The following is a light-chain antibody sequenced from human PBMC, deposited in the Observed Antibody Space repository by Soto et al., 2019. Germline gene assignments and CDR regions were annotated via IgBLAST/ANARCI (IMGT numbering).Light chain of an antibody. CDR1: SSNIGAGFD. CDR3: NSYAGSIYV. CDR2: GNS. J-gene: IGLJ1*01. V-gene: IGLV1-40*01. Sequence: QSVLTQPPSVSGAPGQRVTISCTGSSSNIGAGFDVHWYHQIAGTAPKLLIYGNSNRPSGVPDRFSGSKSGTSASLAINGLQAEDEADYYCNSYAGSIYVFGTGTKLTVL.